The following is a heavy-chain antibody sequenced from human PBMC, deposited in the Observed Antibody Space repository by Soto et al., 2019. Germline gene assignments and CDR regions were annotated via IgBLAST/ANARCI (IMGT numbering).Heavy chain of an antibody. V-gene: IGHV4-39*01. CDR2: IYYSGST. Sequence: QLPLQESGPGLVKPSETLSLTCTVSGGSISSSSYYWGWIRQPPGKGLEWIGSIYYSGSTYYNPSLKSRVTISVDTSKNQFSLKLSSVTAADTAVYYCARVPGDEYSGSYYVDYWGQGTLVTVSS. CDR3: ARVPGDEYSGSYYVDY. CDR1: GGSISSSSYY. D-gene: IGHD1-26*01. J-gene: IGHJ4*02.